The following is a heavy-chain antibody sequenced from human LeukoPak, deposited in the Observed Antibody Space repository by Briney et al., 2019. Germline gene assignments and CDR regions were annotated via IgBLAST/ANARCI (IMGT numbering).Heavy chain of an antibody. CDR2: IYSSGST. Sequence: SETLSLTCTVSGGSISNYYWSWIRQPAGKGLEWIGRIYSSGSTDYNPSLKSRVTMSVDTSKNQFSLKVTSVTAADTAVYYCARDLGVRGEMGDYWGQGTLVTVSS. V-gene: IGHV4-4*07. CDR1: GGSISNYY. CDR3: ARDLGVRGEMGDY. J-gene: IGHJ4*02. D-gene: IGHD3-10*01.